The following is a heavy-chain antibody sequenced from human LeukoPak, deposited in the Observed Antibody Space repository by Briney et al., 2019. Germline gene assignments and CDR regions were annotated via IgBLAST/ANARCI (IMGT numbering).Heavy chain of an antibody. J-gene: IGHJ4*02. D-gene: IGHD6-19*01. V-gene: IGHV3-33*01. CDR2: IWHDGSNK. CDR3: ARGPPYSSGWSYFDY. CDR1: GFTFSSYG. Sequence: PGGSLRLSCAASGFTFSSYGMHWVRQAPGKGLEWVAVIWHDGSNKYYADSVKGRFTISRDNSKNTLYLQMNSLRAEDTAVYYCARGPPYSSGWSYFDYWGQGTLVTVSS.